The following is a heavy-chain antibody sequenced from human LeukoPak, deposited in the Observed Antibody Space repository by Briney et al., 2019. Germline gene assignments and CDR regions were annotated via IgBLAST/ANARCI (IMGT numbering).Heavy chain of an antibody. CDR1: GFIVSSDY. Sequence: PGRSLRLSCAVSGFIVSSDYMSWVRQAPGKGLEWVSVIYSGGRTFYADSVKGRFTISRANSMNRLDLQMNSLRAEDTAVYYCARDGLRLGELGGAFDVWGRGTVVTVSS. D-gene: IGHD3-16*01. J-gene: IGHJ3*01. CDR3: ARDGLRLGELGGAFDV. CDR2: IYSGGRT. V-gene: IGHV3-53*01.